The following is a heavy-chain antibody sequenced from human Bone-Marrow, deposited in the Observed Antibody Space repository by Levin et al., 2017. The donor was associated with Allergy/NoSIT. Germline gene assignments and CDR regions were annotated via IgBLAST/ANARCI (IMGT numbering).Heavy chain of an antibody. V-gene: IGHV3-23*01. Sequence: GGSLRLSCAASGFTFSSYPMSWVRQAPGKGLEWVSLIRTSGGSTYYADSVKGRFTISRDNFKNTLYLQMNSLRAEDTAVYYCAKGDEYNSGWYDYYYYAMDVWGQGTTVTVSS. D-gene: IGHD6-19*01. J-gene: IGHJ6*02. CDR3: AKGDEYNSGWYDYYYYAMDV. CDR2: IRTSGGST. CDR1: GFTFSSYP.